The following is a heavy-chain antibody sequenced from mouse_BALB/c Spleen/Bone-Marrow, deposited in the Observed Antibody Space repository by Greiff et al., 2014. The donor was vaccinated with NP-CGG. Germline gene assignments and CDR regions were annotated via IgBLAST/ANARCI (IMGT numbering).Heavy chain of an antibody. CDR1: GYSITSDYA. V-gene: IGHV3-2*02. D-gene: IGHD2-4*01. Sequence: DVHLVESGPGLVKPSQSLSLTCTVTGYSITSDYAWNWIRQFPGNKLEWMGYISYSGSTSYNPSLKSRISITRDTSKNQFFLQLNSVTTEDTATYYCARYDYDVGYFDYWGQGTTLTVSS. CDR2: ISYSGST. CDR3: ARYDYDVGYFDY. J-gene: IGHJ2*01.